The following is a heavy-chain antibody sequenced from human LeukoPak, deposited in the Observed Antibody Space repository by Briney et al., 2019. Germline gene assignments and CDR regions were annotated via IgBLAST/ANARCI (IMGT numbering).Heavy chain of an antibody. V-gene: IGHV1-3*01. D-gene: IGHD1-7*01. Sequence: ASVKVSCKASGYTFTSYAMHWVRQAPGQRLEWMGWINAGNGNTKYSQKFQGRVTITRDTSASTAYMELSSLRSEDTAVYYCARAFLGLELLDWFDPWGQGTLVTVSS. CDR1: GYTFTSYA. CDR2: INAGNGNT. J-gene: IGHJ5*02. CDR3: ARAFLGLELLDWFDP.